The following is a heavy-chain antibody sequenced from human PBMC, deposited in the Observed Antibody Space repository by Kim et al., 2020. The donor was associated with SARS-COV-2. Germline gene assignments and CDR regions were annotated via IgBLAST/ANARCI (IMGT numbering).Heavy chain of an antibody. Sequence: DSVKCRFTIARDHAKNSLYLQMNSLRAEDTALYYCAKGHSGSLERSASDYWGQGTLVTVSS. CDR3: AKGHSGSLERSASDY. V-gene: IGHV3-9*01. J-gene: IGHJ4*02. D-gene: IGHD1-26*01.